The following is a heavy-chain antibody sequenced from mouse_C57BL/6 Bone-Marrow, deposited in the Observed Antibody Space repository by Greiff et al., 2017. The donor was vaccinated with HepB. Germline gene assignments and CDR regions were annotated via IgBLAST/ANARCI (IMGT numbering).Heavy chain of an antibody. V-gene: IGHV1-58*01. Sequence: EVQLQESGAELVRPGSSVKMSCKTSGYTFTSYGINWVKQRPGQGLEWIGYIYIGNGYTEYNEKFKGKATLTSDTSSSTAYMQLSSLTSEDSAVYYCARDTTVVATSFDYWGQGTTLTVSS. J-gene: IGHJ2*01. D-gene: IGHD1-1*01. CDR3: ARDTTVVATSFDY. CDR1: GYTFTSYG. CDR2: IYIGNGYT.